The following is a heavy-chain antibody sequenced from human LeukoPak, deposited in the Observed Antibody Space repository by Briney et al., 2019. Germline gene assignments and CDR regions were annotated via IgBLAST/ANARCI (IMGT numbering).Heavy chain of an antibody. D-gene: IGHD2-2*01. V-gene: IGHV1-8*01. Sequence: ASVKVSFTSSAYTFTNYDINWVRQATGQGLEWIGWMNPSSGNTGFAQRFQGRVSMTKDTSIRTVYMELSSLTSEDTGMYYCARGFYCTSTNCFAQYFDYWGQGALVTVSS. J-gene: IGHJ4*02. CDR3: ARGFYCTSTNCFAQYFDY. CDR1: AYTFTNYD. CDR2: MNPSSGNT.